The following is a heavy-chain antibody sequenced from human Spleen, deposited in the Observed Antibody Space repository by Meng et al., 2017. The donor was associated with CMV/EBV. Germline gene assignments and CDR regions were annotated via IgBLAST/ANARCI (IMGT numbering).Heavy chain of an antibody. CDR2: INWKSDSL. J-gene: IGHJ5*02. CDR1: GFSFDDYA. V-gene: IGHV3-9*01. Sequence: SLKISCAASGFSFDDYAMHWVRQAPGKGLEWVSRINWKSDSLAYADSVRGRFIISRDNAKSSLFLQMNSLRVEDTAVYYCSRDPTGSGFGPGVWIDPWGQGTLVTVSS. CDR3: SRDPTGSGFGPGVWIDP. D-gene: IGHD3-22*01.